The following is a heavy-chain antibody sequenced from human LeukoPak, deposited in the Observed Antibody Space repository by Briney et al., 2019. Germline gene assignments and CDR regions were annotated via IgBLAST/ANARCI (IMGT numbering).Heavy chain of an antibody. V-gene: IGHV3-23*01. Sequence: VGSLRLSCAASGFAFSTYAMSWVRQAPGKGLEWVSATSASGVGTYYADSVKGRFTISRDNSKNTLYLQMNSLRAEDTAVYYCAKDRAYSFDYWGQGTKGTVSS. D-gene: IGHD1-26*01. CDR2: TSASGVGT. CDR1: GFAFSTYA. J-gene: IGHJ4*02. CDR3: AKDRAYSFDY.